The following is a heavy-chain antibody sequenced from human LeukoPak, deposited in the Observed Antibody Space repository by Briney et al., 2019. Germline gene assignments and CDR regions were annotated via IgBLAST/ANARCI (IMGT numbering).Heavy chain of an antibody. V-gene: IGHV3-23*01. Sequence: PGGSLRLSCAASGFTFSSYAMSWVRQAPGKGLEWVSAISGSGGSTYYADSVKGRFTISRYNSKNTLYLQMNSLRAEDTAVYYCAKDRDYGDSLDAFDIWGQGTMVTVSS. CDR2: ISGSGGST. J-gene: IGHJ3*02. CDR3: AKDRDYGDSLDAFDI. CDR1: GFTFSSYA. D-gene: IGHD4-17*01.